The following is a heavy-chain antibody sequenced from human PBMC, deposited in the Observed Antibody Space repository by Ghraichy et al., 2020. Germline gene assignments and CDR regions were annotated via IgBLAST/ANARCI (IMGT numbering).Heavy chain of an antibody. CDR2: IYYSGST. D-gene: IGHD5-24*01. J-gene: IGHJ4*02. CDR1: GGSISSSSYY. V-gene: IGHV4-39*01. CDR3: ASWLRPPEMATMSGYVFDY. Sequence: SETLSLTCTVSGGSISSSSYYWGWIRQPPGKGLEWIGSIYYSGSTYYNPSLKSRVTISVDTSKNQFSLKLSSVTAADTAVYYCASWLRPPEMATMSGYVFDYWGQGTLVTVSS.